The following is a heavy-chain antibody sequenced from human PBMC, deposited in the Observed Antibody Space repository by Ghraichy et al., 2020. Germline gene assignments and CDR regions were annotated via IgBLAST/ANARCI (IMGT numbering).Heavy chain of an antibody. CDR2: INPNSGGT. D-gene: IGHD6-6*01. Sequence: ASVKVSCKASGYTFTGYYMHWVRQAPGQGLEWMGWINPNSGGTNYAQKFQGRVTMTRDTSISTAYMELSRLRSDDTAVYYCARVGVRWGYSSSSGWFDPWGQGTLVTVSS. J-gene: IGHJ5*02. CDR3: ARVGVRWGYSSSSGWFDP. CDR1: GYTFTGYY. V-gene: IGHV1-2*02.